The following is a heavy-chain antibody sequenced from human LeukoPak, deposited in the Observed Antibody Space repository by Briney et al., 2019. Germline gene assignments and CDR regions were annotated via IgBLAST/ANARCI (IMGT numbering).Heavy chain of an antibody. CDR2: IYHSGST. D-gene: IGHD2-15*01. J-gene: IGHJ3*02. V-gene: IGHV4-38-2*02. Sequence: SETLFLTCTVSGYSISSGYYWGWIRQPPGKGLEWIGSIYHSGSTYYNPSLKSRVTISVDTSKNQFSLKLSSVTAADTAVYYCARDSSFYSYDAFDIWGQGTMVTVSS. CDR3: ARDSSFYSYDAFDI. CDR1: GYSISSGYY.